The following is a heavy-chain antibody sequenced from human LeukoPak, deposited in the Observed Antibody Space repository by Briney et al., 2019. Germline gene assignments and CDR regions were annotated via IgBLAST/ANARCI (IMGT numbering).Heavy chain of an antibody. V-gene: IGHV4-38-2*02. J-gene: IGHJ4*02. CDR1: GYSINSGYY. Sequence: LETLSLTCTVSGYSINSGYYWGWIRQPPGKGLQWIGSLYHSGTTYYNPSLKSRLTMSLDTSKNQFSLKLNSVTAADTAVYYCAKLEYESPPVDYWGQGTLVTVSS. CDR3: AKLEYESPPVDY. D-gene: IGHD2/OR15-2a*01. CDR2: LYHSGTT.